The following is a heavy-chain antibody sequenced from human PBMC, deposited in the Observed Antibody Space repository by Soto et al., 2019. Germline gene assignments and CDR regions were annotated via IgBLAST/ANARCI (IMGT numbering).Heavy chain of an antibody. Sequence: QVQRVECGGCVVQPGRCLRLYCAASGFTFSSYGMHWVRQAPGKGLEGVAVISYDGSNKYYTDSVKGRFTISRYNSKNTLYLQMNSLRAKDTAAYYCAKVRYFDWLCFQHWGQGTLVTVSS. CDR3: AKVRYFDWLCFQH. CDR2: ISYDGSNK. CDR1: GFTFSSYG. D-gene: IGHD3-9*01. V-gene: IGHV3-30*18. J-gene: IGHJ1*01.